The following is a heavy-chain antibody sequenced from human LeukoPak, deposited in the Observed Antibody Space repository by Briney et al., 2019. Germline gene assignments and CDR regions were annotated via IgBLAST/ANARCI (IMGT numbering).Heavy chain of an antibody. Sequence: GGSLRLSCAASGFTFSSYAMHWVRQAPGKGLEWVSGISWNSGSIGYADSVKGRFTISRDNAKNSLYLQMNSLRAEDTALYYCAKESGSWYYFDYWGQGTLVTVSS. V-gene: IGHV3-9*01. CDR2: ISWNSGSI. J-gene: IGHJ4*02. CDR3: AKESGSWYYFDY. D-gene: IGHD6-13*01. CDR1: GFTFSSYA.